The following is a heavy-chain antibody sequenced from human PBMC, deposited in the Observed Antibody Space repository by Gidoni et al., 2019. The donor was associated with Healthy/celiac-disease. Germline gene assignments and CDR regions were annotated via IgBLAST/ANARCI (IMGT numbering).Heavy chain of an antibody. J-gene: IGHJ4*02. CDR3: ARESIAAPLDY. CDR1: GYTFTSYA. Sequence: QVQLVQSGAEVKKTGDSVKVSCKASGYTFTSYAMHWVRQAPGQRLEWMGWIHAGNGNTKYSQKFQGRVTITRDTSASTAYMELSSLRSEDTAVYYCARESIAAPLDYWGQGTLVTVSS. V-gene: IGHV1-3*01. CDR2: IHAGNGNT. D-gene: IGHD6-6*01.